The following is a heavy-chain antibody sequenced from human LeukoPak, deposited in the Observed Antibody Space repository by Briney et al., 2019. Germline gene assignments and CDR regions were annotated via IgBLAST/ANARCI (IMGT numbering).Heavy chain of an antibody. CDR3: AKDRGAVAGRIDY. Sequence: GSLRLSCSASGFTFSKNGIDWVRPASGGGPGGGAVISYDGSNKYYADSVKDRFSISRDNSKNTLYLQMNSLRAEDTAVYYCAKDRGAVAGRIDYWGQGTLVTVSS. D-gene: IGHD6-19*01. V-gene: IGHV3-30*18. J-gene: IGHJ4*02. CDR1: GFTFSKNG. CDR2: ISYDGSNK.